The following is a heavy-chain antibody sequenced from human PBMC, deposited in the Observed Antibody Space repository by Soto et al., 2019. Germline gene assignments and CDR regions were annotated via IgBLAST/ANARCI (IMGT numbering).Heavy chain of an antibody. CDR2: INHSGST. CDR1: GRTFSDYY. J-gene: IGHJ6*03. V-gene: IGHV4-34*01. D-gene: IGHD2-15*01. CDR3: ARGYCSGGSCYFSMRYYMDV. Sequence: PSEPLSPTFVAFGRTFSDYYWSRIRQPPGNGLEWFGEINHSGSTNYNPSLKSRVTISVDTSKNQFSLKLSSVTAADTAVYYCARGYCSGGSCYFSMRYYMDVWGKGTTVT.